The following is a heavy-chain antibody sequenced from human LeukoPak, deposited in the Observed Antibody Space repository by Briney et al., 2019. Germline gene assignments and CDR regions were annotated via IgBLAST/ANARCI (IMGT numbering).Heavy chain of an antibody. V-gene: IGHV3-23*01. CDR3: AKVTGRAARPTYFDS. D-gene: IGHD6-6*01. Sequence: GGSLRLSCKASGLPFSSYAMSWVRQAPGKGLEWVSDISGSGDSTYYADSVKGRFTISRDNSKNTLFLQMHSLRAEDTAAYYCAKVTGRAARPTYFDSWGQGTLVIVSS. CDR2: ISGSGDST. CDR1: GLPFSSYA. J-gene: IGHJ4*02.